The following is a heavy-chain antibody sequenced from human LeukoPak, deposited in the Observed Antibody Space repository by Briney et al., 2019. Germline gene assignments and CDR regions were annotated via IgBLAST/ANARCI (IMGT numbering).Heavy chain of an antibody. CDR1: GFTFSSYW. V-gene: IGHV3-7*01. CDR2: IKHDGSER. J-gene: IGHJ4*02. Sequence: GGSLRLSCAASGFTFSSYWMSWVRQSPGKGLEWVANIKHDGSERYYVDSVKGRFTISRDNAKNSLFLQMSTLRAEDTAVYYCARAQWISGVVINGPKDYWGQGTLVTVSS. CDR3: ARAQWISGVVINGPKDY. D-gene: IGHD3-3*01.